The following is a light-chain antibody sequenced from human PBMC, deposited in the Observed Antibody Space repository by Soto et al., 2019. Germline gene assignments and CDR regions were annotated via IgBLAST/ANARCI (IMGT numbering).Light chain of an antibody. J-gene: IGLJ2*01. Sequence: QSVLTQPPSVSGAPGQRVTISCTGSSYNIGAGYDVHWYQQLPGTAPKLLIYGNSNRPSGVPDRFSGSKSGTSASLAITGLQAEDEADYYCQSYDSSRSASVVFGGGTKLTVL. CDR3: QSYDSSRSASVV. CDR1: SYNIGAGYD. V-gene: IGLV1-40*01. CDR2: GNS.